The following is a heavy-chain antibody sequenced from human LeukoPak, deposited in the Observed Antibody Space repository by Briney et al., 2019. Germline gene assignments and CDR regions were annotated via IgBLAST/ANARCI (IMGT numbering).Heavy chain of an antibody. CDR1: GFTFSSYG. J-gene: IGHJ6*03. CDR2: ISGSGGST. V-gene: IGHV3-23*01. CDR3: AKSSGYGDYGYYYYYMDV. D-gene: IGHD4-17*01. Sequence: PGGPLRLSCAASGFTFSSYGMSWVRQAPGKGLEWVSAISGSGGSTYYADSVKGRFTISRDNPKNTLYLQMNSLRAEDTAVYYCAKSSGYGDYGYYYYYMDVWGKGTTVTISS.